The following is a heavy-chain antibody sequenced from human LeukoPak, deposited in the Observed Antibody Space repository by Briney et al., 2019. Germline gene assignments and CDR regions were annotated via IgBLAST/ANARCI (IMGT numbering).Heavy chain of an antibody. CDR3: ARSRGQNDY. D-gene: IGHD2-15*01. CDR2: ISYDGSNK. CDR1: GFTFSSYA. V-gene: IGHV3-30*04. J-gene: IGHJ4*02. Sequence: GRSLRLSCAASGFTFSSYAMHWVRQAPGKGLEWVAVISYDGSNKYYADSVKGRFTISRDNSKNTLYLQMNSLRAEVTAVYYCARSRGQNDYWGQGTLVTVSS.